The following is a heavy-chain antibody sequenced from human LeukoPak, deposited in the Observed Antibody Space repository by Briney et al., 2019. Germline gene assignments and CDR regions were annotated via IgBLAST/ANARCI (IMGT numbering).Heavy chain of an antibody. V-gene: IGHV3-7*01. D-gene: IGHD2-2*01. CDR1: GFTFSNNW. CDR2: IKQDESER. Sequence: GGSLRLSCAASGFTFSNNWMSWVRHAPGKGQEWVANIKQDESERYYVDSVRGRFTISRDNAKRSLYLRMDSLRAEDTAMYFCTRVVDSSSSRYQAMPYWGQGTLVTVSS. J-gene: IGHJ4*02. CDR3: TRVVDSSSSRYQAMPY.